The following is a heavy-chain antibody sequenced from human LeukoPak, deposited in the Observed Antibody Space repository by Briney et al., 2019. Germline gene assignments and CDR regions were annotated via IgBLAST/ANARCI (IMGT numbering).Heavy chain of an antibody. CDR2: IIPIFGTA. J-gene: IGHJ6*03. CDR3: AEGVSHSYGYYYYMDV. CDR1: GGTFSSHA. D-gene: IGHD5-18*01. Sequence: EASVKVSCKASGGTFSSHAISWVRQAPGQGLEWMGGIIPIFGTASYPQKFQGRVTITTDESTSTAYMELSSLRSEDAAVYYCAEGVSHSYGYYYYMDVWGKGTTVTVSS. V-gene: IGHV1-69*05.